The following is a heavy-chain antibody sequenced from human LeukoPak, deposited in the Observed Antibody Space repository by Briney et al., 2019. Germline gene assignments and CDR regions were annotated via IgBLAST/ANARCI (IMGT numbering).Heavy chain of an antibody. CDR3: ARGGGYCGGDCFGIDY. V-gene: IGHV3-21*01. Sequence: PGGSLRLSCAASGFTFSSYTMKWVRQAPGKGLEWVSSISGTSSYTYYVRSVEGRFTVSRDNAKNSLYLQMNSLTAEDTAVYYCARGGGYCGGDCFGIDYWGQGALVTVSS. D-gene: IGHD2-21*01. J-gene: IGHJ4*02. CDR2: ISGTSSYT. CDR1: GFTFSSYT.